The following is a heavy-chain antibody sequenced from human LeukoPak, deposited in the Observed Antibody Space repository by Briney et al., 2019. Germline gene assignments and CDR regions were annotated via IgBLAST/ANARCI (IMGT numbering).Heavy chain of an antibody. CDR1: GFSFRGFA. D-gene: IGHD3-9*01. V-gene: IGHV3-23*01. CDR3: ARGRNYDILTIAFDI. Sequence: PGGSLRLSCAASGFSFRGFAMTWVRQAPGKGLEWVSDISDSGGGTYYADSVKGRFTISRDNSKNTLYLQMNSLRAEDTAVYYCARGRNYDILTIAFDIWGQGTMVTVSS. J-gene: IGHJ3*02. CDR2: ISDSGGGT.